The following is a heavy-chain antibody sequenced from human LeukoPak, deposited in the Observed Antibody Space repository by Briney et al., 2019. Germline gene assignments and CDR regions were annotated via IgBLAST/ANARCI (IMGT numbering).Heavy chain of an antibody. CDR3: ARDSGSYFRYFDY. Sequence: GASVKVSCKASGYTFTSYYMHWVRQAPGQGLEWMGIINPSGGSTSYAQKFQGRVTMTRDMPTSTVYMELSSLRSEDTAVYYCARDSGSYFRYFDYWGQGTLVTVSS. CDR1: GYTFTSYY. CDR2: INPSGGST. V-gene: IGHV1-46*01. D-gene: IGHD1-26*01. J-gene: IGHJ4*02.